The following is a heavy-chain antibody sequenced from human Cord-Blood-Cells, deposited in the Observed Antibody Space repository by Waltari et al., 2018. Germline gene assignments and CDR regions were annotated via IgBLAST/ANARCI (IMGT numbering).Heavy chain of an antibody. CDR3: ARDVSNYEGMDV. D-gene: IGHD4-4*01. CDR1: GFTVSSNY. CDR2: IYSGGST. Sequence: EVQLVESGGGLIQPGGSLRLSCAAYGFTVSSNYMSWVRQAPGKGLEWVSVIYSGGSTYYADSVKGRFTISRDNSKNTLYLQMNSLRAEDTAVYYCARDVSNYEGMDVWGQGTTVTVSS. V-gene: IGHV3-53*01. J-gene: IGHJ6*02.